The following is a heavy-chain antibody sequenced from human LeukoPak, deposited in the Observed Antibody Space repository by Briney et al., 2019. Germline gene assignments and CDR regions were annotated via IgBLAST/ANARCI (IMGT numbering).Heavy chain of an antibody. CDR1: GFTFRNYG. Sequence: PGRSLRLSCAASGFTFRNYGMHWVRQAPGKGLEWVAVIWYDGSKNYYADSVKGRFTVSRDNSKNTLYLQMNSLRAEDTAVYYCVKDRTGTYTLDYWGQGTLVTVSS. CDR3: VKDRTGTYTLDY. V-gene: IGHV3-33*06. CDR2: IWYDGSKN. J-gene: IGHJ4*02. D-gene: IGHD3-10*01.